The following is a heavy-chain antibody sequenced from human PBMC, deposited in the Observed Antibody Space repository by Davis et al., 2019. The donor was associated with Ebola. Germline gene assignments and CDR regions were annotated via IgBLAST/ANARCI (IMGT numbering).Heavy chain of an antibody. V-gene: IGHV3-64*01. D-gene: IGHD1-26*01. CDR2: ISSNVGST. J-gene: IGHJ3*02. Sequence: PGGSLTLSCAASGFTVSTYAMHCVRQAPGKGLEYVSAISSNVGSTYYANSVKGRFTISRDNAKNSLYLQMNSLRAEDTAVYYCARGPYRAWPPTDAFDIWGQGTMVTVSS. CDR1: GFTVSTYA. CDR3: ARGPYRAWPPTDAFDI.